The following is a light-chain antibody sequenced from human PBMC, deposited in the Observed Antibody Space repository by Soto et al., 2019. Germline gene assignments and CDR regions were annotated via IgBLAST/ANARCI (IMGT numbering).Light chain of an antibody. CDR2: GAS. Sequence: ESVLTQSPGTLSLSPGEKATLSCRASQSVSSSYLAWYQQKPGQAPRLLIYGASSRATGIPDRFSGSGSGTDFTLTVSRLETEGFAVYYCQQFGSSSWTFGQGTKVEIK. CDR1: QSVSSSY. J-gene: IGKJ1*01. V-gene: IGKV3-20*01. CDR3: QQFGSSSWT.